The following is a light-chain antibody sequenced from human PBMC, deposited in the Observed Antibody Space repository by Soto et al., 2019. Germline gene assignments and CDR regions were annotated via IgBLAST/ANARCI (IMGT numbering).Light chain of an antibody. CDR3: AAWDASLNGYV. CDR2: NSY. CDR1: SSNIGSKT. Sequence: SVLTQPPSASGIPGQRVTISSSGSSSNIGSKTVNWYQQLPGTVPKLLIYNSYQRPSGVPDRFSGSKSGTSASLAISGLQSEDEADYYCAAWDASLNGYVFGTGTKVTVL. V-gene: IGLV1-44*01. J-gene: IGLJ1*01.